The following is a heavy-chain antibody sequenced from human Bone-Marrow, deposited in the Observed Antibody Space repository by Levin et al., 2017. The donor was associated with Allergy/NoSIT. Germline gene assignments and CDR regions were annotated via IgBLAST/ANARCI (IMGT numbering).Heavy chain of an antibody. CDR1: GGSLSDFY. CDR2: INHDGAT. Sequence: NSGGSLRLSCAVYGGSLSDFYWSWIRQPPGKGLEWIGEINHDGATNYSPSLKSRVTIFLGTPTNQFSLRLNSVTAADTGIYYCARVKYRDFDSFGFDTWGQGTLVTVSS. V-gene: IGHV4-34*01. J-gene: IGHJ5*02. D-gene: IGHD5-12*01. CDR3: ARVKYRDFDSFGFDT.